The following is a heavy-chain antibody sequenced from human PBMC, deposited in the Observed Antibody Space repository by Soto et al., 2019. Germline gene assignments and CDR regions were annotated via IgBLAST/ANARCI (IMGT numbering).Heavy chain of an antibody. CDR2: ITYDGSNK. J-gene: IGHJ4*02. CDR3: AKDRVGGTFYTPLGF. V-gene: IGHV3-30*18. D-gene: IGHD1-7*01. CDR1: GFNFDNYG. Sequence: ESGGGVVQPGGSLRLSCQASGFNFDNYGMHWVRQAPGKGLEWVAVITYDGSNKYYADSVTGRFTISRDNSKNTLSLHLNTLKPEDTAVYHCAKDRVGGTFYTPLGFWGQGTLVTVSS.